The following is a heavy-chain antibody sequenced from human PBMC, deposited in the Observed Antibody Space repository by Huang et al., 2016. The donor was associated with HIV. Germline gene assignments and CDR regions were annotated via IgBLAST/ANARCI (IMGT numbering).Heavy chain of an antibody. V-gene: IGHV1-69*13. Sequence: HVHLVQSGAEVKKPGSSVKVSCKASGGPFSTDAITWVRQAPGQGLERMGGIIPVFGTANYAQKVQDRVTFTADEFSTTAYMELSDLKYEDTAIYFCARARRHSGNSGLIDLWGQGTLVTVSS. D-gene: IGHD2-21*02. CDR3: ARARRHSGNSGLIDL. J-gene: IGHJ1*01. CDR2: IIPVFGTA. CDR1: GGPFSTDA.